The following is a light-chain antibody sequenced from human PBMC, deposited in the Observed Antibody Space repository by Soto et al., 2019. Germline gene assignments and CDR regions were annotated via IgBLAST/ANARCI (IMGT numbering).Light chain of an antibody. J-gene: IGKJ2*01. V-gene: IGKV3-20*01. CDR3: QQFGSSPYT. CDR1: QGVGSTY. Sequence: EIVLTQSPGTLSLSPGERATLSCRASQGVGSTYLVWYQQKPGQSPRLLIYGASSRATGIPDRFSGSGSGTDCTLTISILEPEDFAVYYCQQFGSSPYTFGQGTKLDIK. CDR2: GAS.